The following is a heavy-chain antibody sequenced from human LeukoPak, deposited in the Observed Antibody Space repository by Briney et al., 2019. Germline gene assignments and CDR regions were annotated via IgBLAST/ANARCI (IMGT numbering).Heavy chain of an antibody. CDR1: GYSFPSYW. CDR2: IYPDDSDT. CDR3: ARQTAEIGVQLWHFDY. J-gene: IGHJ4*02. D-gene: IGHD5-18*01. Sequence: GESLKISCKGSGYSFPSYWIGWVRQMPGKGLEWMGIIYPDDSDTRYSPSFQGQVTISADKSISTAYLLWSSLKASDTAMYYCARQTAEIGVQLWHFDYWGQGTLVTVSS. V-gene: IGHV5-51*01.